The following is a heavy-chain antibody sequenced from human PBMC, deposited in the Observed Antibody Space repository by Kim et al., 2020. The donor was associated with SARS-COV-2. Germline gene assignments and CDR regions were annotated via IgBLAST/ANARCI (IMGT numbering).Heavy chain of an antibody. CDR1: GFTFSSYS. CDR2: ISSSSSYI. Sequence: GGSLRLSCAASGFTFSSYSMNWVRQAPGKGLEWVSSISSSSSYIYYADSVKGRFTISRDNAKNSLYLQMNSLRAEDTAVYYCARGADYGDYTKENAFDIWGQGTMVTVSS. V-gene: IGHV3-21*01. CDR3: ARGADYGDYTKENAFDI. J-gene: IGHJ3*02. D-gene: IGHD4-17*01.